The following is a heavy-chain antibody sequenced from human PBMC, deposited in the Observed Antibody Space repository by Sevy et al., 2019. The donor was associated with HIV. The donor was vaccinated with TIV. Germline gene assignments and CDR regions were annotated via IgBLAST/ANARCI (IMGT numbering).Heavy chain of an antibody. V-gene: IGHV1-46*01. Sequence: ASVKVSRKASGYTISTYHMHWVRQAPGQGLEWMGIINPSGGSTDYAQKFQGRVSMTRDTSTGTVYMELSSLRSEDTAVYYCAREEWLKFFDYWGQGTLVTVSS. CDR2: INPSGGST. J-gene: IGHJ4*02. CDR3: AREEWLKFFDY. D-gene: IGHD3-3*01. CDR1: GYTISTYH.